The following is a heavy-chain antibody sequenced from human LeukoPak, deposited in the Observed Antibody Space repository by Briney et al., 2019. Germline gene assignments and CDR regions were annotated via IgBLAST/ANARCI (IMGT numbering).Heavy chain of an antibody. CDR2: MSGDGSKT. D-gene: IGHD2-8*02. J-gene: IGHJ4*02. V-gene: IGHV3-30*04. CDR3: AREMPWSTGYFPVFDD. CDR1: EFSFSSYS. Sequence: PGGSLRLSCEAYEFSFSSYSMHWVRQTPDKGLDWLAVMSGDGSKTFYADSVKGRFTISRDNSKNTLYLQMTSLRAENTAVYYCAREMPWSTGYFPVFDDWGQGTLVTVSS.